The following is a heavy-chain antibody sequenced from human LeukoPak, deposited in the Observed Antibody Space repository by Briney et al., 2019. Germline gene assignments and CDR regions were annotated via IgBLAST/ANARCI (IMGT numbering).Heavy chain of an antibody. CDR3: ARAYQGWWLDP. CDR2: IYSSGSI. Sequence: PSETLSLTCTVSGGSISSDSYYWTWVRQPAGKGVEWIGRIYSSGSISSDPSLKSRVSISVDASRNQFSLKLSSVTAADTAIYFCARAYQGWWLDPWGQGTLVTVSS. J-gene: IGHJ5*02. D-gene: IGHD2-15*01. V-gene: IGHV4-61*02. CDR1: GGSISSDSYY.